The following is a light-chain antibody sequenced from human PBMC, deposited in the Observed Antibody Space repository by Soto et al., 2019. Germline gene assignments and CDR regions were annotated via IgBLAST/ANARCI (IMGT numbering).Light chain of an antibody. J-gene: IGKJ5*01. Sequence: IQLTRSPSSLTATLGDRVTITSRESQSIRNDLGWYQQKPGKATKLMIYEASTLTSGVPSRFSGSGSGTEFTLTISGLLPEDFATYHCQQLNTLPFTFGQGTLLEIK. CDR3: QQLNTLPFT. CDR1: QSIRND. CDR2: EAS. V-gene: IGKV1-17*01.